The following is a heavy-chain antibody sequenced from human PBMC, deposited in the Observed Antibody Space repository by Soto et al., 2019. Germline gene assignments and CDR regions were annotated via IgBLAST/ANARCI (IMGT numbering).Heavy chain of an antibody. V-gene: IGHV4-39*01. CDR2: IYYSGST. D-gene: IGHD3-22*01. CDR1: GGSISSSSYY. Sequence: SATLSLTCTVSGGSISSSSYYWGWIRQPPGKGLEWIGSIYYSGSTYYNPSLKSRVTISVDTSKNQFSLKLSSVTAADTAVYYCARHRYYYDSSGYSQAAFDIWGQGTMVT. CDR3: ARHRYYYDSSGYSQAAFDI. J-gene: IGHJ3*02.